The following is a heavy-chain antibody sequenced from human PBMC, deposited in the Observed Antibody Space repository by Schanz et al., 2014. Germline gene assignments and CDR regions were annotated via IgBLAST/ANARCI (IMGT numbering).Heavy chain of an antibody. D-gene: IGHD4-17*01. CDR2: IIPILGIA. CDR1: GYTFTSYG. V-gene: IGHV1-69*04. Sequence: QVQLVQSGAEVKKPGASVKVSCKASGYTFTSYGINWVRQAPGQGLEWMGRIIPILGIANYAQKCQGRVTITADRSTSTAYMELSSLRSEDTAVYYCARGYGDSPTDFWGQGPLVTVSS. CDR3: ARGYGDSPTDF. J-gene: IGHJ4*02.